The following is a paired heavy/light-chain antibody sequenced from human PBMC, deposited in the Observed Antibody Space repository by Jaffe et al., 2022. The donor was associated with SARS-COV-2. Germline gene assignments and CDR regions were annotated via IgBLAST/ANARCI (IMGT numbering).Light chain of an antibody. Sequence: DIVMTQSPDSLAVSLGERATINCKSSQSVLYSSNNKNYLAWYQQKPGQPPKLLIYWASTRESGVPDRFSGSGSGTDFTLTISSLQAEDVAVYYCQQYYSTPHEFGQGTKVEIK. CDR2: WAS. CDR1: QSVLYSSNNKNY. V-gene: IGKV4-1*01. J-gene: IGKJ1*01. CDR3: QQYYSTPHE.
Heavy chain of an antibody. J-gene: IGHJ4*02. CDR3: ARTRSGQNDY. D-gene: IGHD3-3*01. CDR1: GFTFSDYY. V-gene: IGHV3-11*06. CDR2: ISSSSSYT. Sequence: QVQLVESGGGLVKPGGSLRLSCAASGFTFSDYYMSWIRQAPGKGLEWVSYISSSSSYTNYADSVKGRFTISRDNAKNSLYLQMNSLRAEDTAVYYCARTRSGQNDYWGQGTLVTVSS.